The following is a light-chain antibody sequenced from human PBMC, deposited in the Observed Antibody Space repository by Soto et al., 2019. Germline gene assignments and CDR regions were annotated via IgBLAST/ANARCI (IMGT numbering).Light chain of an antibody. CDR3: CSYAGSNNWRV. Sequence: QSVLTQPPSASGSPGQSVTISCTGTSSDVGGYNYVSWYQQHPGKAPKLMIYEVSKGPSGVPDRFSGSKSGNTASLTVSGLQAEDEADYYCCSYAGSNNWRVFGGGTKLNVL. CDR1: SSDVGGYNY. J-gene: IGLJ2*01. V-gene: IGLV2-8*01. CDR2: EVS.